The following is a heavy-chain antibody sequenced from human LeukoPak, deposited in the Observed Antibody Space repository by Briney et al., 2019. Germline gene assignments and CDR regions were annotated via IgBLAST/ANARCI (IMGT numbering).Heavy chain of an antibody. CDR2: IYTSGST. D-gene: IGHD6-19*01. CDR3: ATSSAVGGSFGY. V-gene: IGHV4-4*07. Sequence: ESLSLSRIDPRGSLSSDFWCWMWEPVGERLEWSGRIYTSGSTNYNTSPKSRATMSVDTSKTQFSLKLRSVTAEGRTGSYCATSSAVGGSFGYWGQGTLVTVSS. CDR1: RGSLSSDF. J-gene: IGHJ4*02.